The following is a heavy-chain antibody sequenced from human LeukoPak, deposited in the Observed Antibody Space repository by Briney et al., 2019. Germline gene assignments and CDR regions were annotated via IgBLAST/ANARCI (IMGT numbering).Heavy chain of an antibody. CDR1: GFTFSSYW. CDR2: INSDGSST. D-gene: IGHD6-6*01. CDR3: ASLQTIAALNFDY. V-gene: IGHV3-74*01. Sequence: GGSLRLSCAASGFTFSSYWMHWVRQAPGKGLVWVSRINSDGSSTSYADSVKGRFTISRDNAKNTLYLQMNSLRAEDTAVYYCASLQTIAALNFDYWGQGTLVTVSS. J-gene: IGHJ4*02.